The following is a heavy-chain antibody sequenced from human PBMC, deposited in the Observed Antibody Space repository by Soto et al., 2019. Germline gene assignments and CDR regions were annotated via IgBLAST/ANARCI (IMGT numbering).Heavy chain of an antibody. D-gene: IGHD5-18*01. J-gene: IGHJ6*02. Sequence: QLQLQESGPRLVKLSETLSLTCTVSGGSISSSNYYWAWIRQPPGKGLEWIGSIFYSRNTYYNPSLKSRVTLSVDPSKNQFSPKLDPVTGADNALDYRAGASPGYLHGLDRWGQGTTVTVSS. CDR2: IFYSRNT. CDR3: AGASPGYLHGLDR. V-gene: IGHV4-39*01. CDR1: GGSISSSNYY.